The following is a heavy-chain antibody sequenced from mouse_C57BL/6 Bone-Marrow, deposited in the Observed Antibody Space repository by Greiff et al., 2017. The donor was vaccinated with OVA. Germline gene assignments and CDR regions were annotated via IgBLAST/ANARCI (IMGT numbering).Heavy chain of an antibody. CDR2: IDPENGDT. CDR1: GFTFKDDY. V-gene: IGHV14-4*01. D-gene: IGHD1-1*01. CDR3: TTLTVVA. Sequence: EVQLQQSGAELVRPGASVKLSCTASGFTFKDDYMHWVKQRPEQGLEWIGWIDPENGDTEYASKFQGKATITADTASNTAYLQLSSLTSEDTAVYYCTTLTVVARGQGTLVTVSA. J-gene: IGHJ3*01.